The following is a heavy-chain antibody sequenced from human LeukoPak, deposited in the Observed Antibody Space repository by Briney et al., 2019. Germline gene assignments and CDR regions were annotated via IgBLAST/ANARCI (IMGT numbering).Heavy chain of an antibody. CDR3: AKRIQVWLYFDY. J-gene: IGHJ4*02. V-gene: IGHV3-23*01. CDR2: ISGSGGST. Sequence: GGSLRLSCAASGFTFSSYAMSWVRQAPGKGLEWVSAISGSGGSTYYADSVKGRFTISRDNSKNTLYLQMNSLRAEDTAVCYCAKRIQVWLYFDYWGQGTLVTVSS. D-gene: IGHD5-18*01. CDR1: GFTFSSYA.